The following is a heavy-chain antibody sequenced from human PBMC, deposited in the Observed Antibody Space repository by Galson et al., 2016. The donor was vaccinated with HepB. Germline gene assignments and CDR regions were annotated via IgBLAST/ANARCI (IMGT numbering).Heavy chain of an antibody. D-gene: IGHD3-10*01. V-gene: IGHV3-21*01. CDR2: ISSSSSYI. CDR3: ARDRGGRAFDI. CDR1: GFTFSSYS. J-gene: IGHJ3*02. Sequence: SLRLSCAASGFTFSSYSMNWVRQVPGKGLEWVSSISSSSSYIYYADSVKGRFTIVRDDAKNSMYLQMNSLRAEDTTVYYCARDRGGRAFDIWGQGTMVTVSS.